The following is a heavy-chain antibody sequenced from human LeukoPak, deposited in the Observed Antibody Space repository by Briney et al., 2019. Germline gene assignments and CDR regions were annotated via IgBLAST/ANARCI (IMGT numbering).Heavy chain of an antibody. V-gene: IGHV3-20*04. CDR2: INWNGDST. CDR3: ARTGYYGSGSYSDY. CDR1: GFTFDDYG. J-gene: IGHJ4*02. D-gene: IGHD3-10*01. Sequence: PGGSLRLSCAASGFTFDDYGMSWVRQAPGKGLEWVSGINWNGDSTGYADSVKGRFTISRDNAKNSLYLQMNSLRAEDTASYYCARTGYYGSGSYSDYWGQGTLVTVS.